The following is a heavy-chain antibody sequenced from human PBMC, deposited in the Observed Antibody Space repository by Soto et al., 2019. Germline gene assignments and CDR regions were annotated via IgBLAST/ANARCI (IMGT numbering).Heavy chain of an antibody. CDR2: IIPIFGTA. Sequence: QVQLVQSGAEVKKPGSSVKVSCKASGGTFSSYAISWVRQAPGQGLEWMGGIIPIFGTANYAQKFQGRVTITADESTSTADMELSSLRSEDTAVYYCARDRTAPANYYYYGMDVWGQGTTVTVSS. CDR1: GGTFSSYA. CDR3: ARDRTAPANYYYYGMDV. V-gene: IGHV1-69*12. D-gene: IGHD1-1*01. J-gene: IGHJ6*02.